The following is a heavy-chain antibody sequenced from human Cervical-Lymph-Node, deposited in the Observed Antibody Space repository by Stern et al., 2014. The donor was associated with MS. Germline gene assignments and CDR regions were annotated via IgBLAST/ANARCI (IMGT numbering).Heavy chain of an antibody. J-gene: IGHJ4*02. Sequence: VQLVESGPGLVKPSETLSLTCTVSGGSTSSYYWSWIRQPPGKGLEWIGYISSSGGTKYNPSLKSRVTISLDTSKNHFSPNLTAVTAADTAVYYCARGYTTSSGRPDYWGQGTLVTVSS. D-gene: IGHD6-6*01. CDR2: ISSSGGT. V-gene: IGHV4-59*08. CDR3: ARGYTTSSGRPDY. CDR1: GGSTSSYY.